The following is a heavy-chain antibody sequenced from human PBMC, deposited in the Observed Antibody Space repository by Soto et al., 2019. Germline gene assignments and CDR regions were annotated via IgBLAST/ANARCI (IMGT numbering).Heavy chain of an antibody. CDR1: GFTFSTYG. J-gene: IGHJ4*02. V-gene: IGHV3-33*05. CDR3: AKWDCSSTSCYRFSFDY. CDR2: ISYDGTNK. Sequence: SGFTFSTYGMHWVRQAPGKGLEWVAVISYDGTNKYYADSVKGRYTISRDNSKNTLYLQMNSLRAEDTAVYYCAKWDCSSTSCYRFSFDYWGQGTLVTVSS. D-gene: IGHD2-2*01.